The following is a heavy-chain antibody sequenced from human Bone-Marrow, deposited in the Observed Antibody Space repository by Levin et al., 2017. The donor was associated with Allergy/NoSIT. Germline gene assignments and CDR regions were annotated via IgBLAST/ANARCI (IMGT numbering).Heavy chain of an antibody. Sequence: GASVKVSCKASGYNFIKYGINWLRQAPGEGLQWMGWISAYTGDTNYAQQFQGRVTMTTDTSTSAAYMELRSLRSDDTAIYYCARDRRIYGEVTAERLGDSDYWGQGTLVSVSS. CDR2: ISAYTGDT. J-gene: IGHJ4*02. CDR3: ARDRRIYGEVTAERLGDSDY. CDR1: GYNFIKYG. D-gene: IGHD3-16*01. V-gene: IGHV1-18*01.